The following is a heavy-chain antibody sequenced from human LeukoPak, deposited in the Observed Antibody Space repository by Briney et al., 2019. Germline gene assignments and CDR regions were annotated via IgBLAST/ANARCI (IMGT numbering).Heavy chain of an antibody. J-gene: IGHJ5*02. Sequence: GRSLRLSCAASGFTFSSYPIHWVRQAPGKGLEWVAVVSDDGNKKFDADFVKGRFTISRDDSNSTVFLHMNRLRVEDTAMYYCAKDIEHFDPWGQGTLVIVSS. CDR2: VSDDGNKK. D-gene: IGHD3-3*02. V-gene: IGHV3-30*07. CDR1: GFTFSSYP. CDR3: AKDIEHFDP.